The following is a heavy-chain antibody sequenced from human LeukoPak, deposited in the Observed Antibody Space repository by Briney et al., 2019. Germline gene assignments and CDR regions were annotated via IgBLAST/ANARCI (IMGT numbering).Heavy chain of an antibody. D-gene: IGHD3-16*02. J-gene: IGHJ6*02. V-gene: IGHV4-4*07. Sequence: SETLSLTCTVSGGSISSYYWSWIRQPAGKGLEWIGRIYTSGSINYNPSLKSRVTMSVDTSKNQFSLKLSSVTAADTAVYYCAREGPVKVRYYYGMDVWGQGTTVTVSS. CDR2: IYTSGSI. CDR1: GGSISSYY. CDR3: AREGPVKVRYYYGMDV.